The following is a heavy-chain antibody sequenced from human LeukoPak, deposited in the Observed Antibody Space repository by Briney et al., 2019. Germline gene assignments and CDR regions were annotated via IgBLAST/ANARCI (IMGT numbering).Heavy chain of an antibody. D-gene: IGHD3-10*01. J-gene: IGHJ5*02. Sequence: SETLSLTCAAYGGSFSGYYWSWIRQPPGKGLEWIGEINHSGSTNYNPSLKSRVTISVDTSKNQFSLKLSSVTAADTAVYYCARAYFVDRRWFDPWGQGTLVTVSS. CDR1: GGSFSGYY. V-gene: IGHV4-34*01. CDR3: ARAYFVDRRWFDP. CDR2: INHSGST.